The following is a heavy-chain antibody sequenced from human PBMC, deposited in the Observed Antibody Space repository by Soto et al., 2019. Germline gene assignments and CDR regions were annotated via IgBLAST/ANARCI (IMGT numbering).Heavy chain of an antibody. J-gene: IGHJ6*02. V-gene: IGHV4-59*01. D-gene: IGHD5-12*01. CDR1: GDSIRSYY. Sequence: SETLSLTCTVSGDSIRSYYCTWIRQPPGKGLELIGYIYYSGITRYNPSLKSRVTISVDMSKNQFSLKLSSVIAADTAVYYCARAYGGFDNGLDVWGQGTALTLSS. CDR2: IYYSGIT. CDR3: ARAYGGFDNGLDV.